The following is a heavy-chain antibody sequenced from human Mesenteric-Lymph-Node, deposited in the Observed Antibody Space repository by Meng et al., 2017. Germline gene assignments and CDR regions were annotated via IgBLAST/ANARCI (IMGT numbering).Heavy chain of an antibody. J-gene: IGHJ4*02. Sequence: VRLQQAGPGLVKPSGTLSLTCAVSGGSYSSSNRWSGVRQPPGKGLEWIGEIYHSGSTNYNPSLKGRVIISVDKSKNQFSLNLSSVTDADTAVYYCARVGQWLPIDYWGQGTLVTVSS. V-gene: IGHV4-4*02. CDR1: GGSYSSSNR. D-gene: IGHD6-19*01. CDR2: IYHSGST. CDR3: ARVGQWLPIDY.